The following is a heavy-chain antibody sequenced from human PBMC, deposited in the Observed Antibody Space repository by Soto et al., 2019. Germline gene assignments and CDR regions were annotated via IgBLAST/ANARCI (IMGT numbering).Heavy chain of an antibody. CDR3: ARDNSDYDLDY. D-gene: IGHD5-12*01. CDR1: GFTVNTAY. Sequence: PGGSLRLSCAAAGFTVNTAYLSWVRQVPGEGLQWISIIYNDGTTYYADSVKGRFTISRDNAKKSLYLQMNNLRPEDTALYYCARDNSDYDLDYWGQGTLVTVSS. V-gene: IGHV3-53*01. J-gene: IGHJ4*02. CDR2: IYNDGTT.